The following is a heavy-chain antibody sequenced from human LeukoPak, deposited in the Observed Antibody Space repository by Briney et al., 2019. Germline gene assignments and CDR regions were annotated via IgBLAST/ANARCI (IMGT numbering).Heavy chain of an antibody. CDR2: IYYSGST. V-gene: IGHV4-59*08. CDR3: ARHLYSGSTYFDC. D-gene: IGHD1-26*01. Sequence: TSETLSLTCIVSGVSIKNNYWSWMRQPPGKGLEWVGYIYYSGSTNYNPSLKSRVTMSVDTSKNQFSLKLSSVTAADTAVYFCARHLYSGSTYFDCWGQGTLVTVSS. J-gene: IGHJ4*02. CDR1: GVSIKNNY.